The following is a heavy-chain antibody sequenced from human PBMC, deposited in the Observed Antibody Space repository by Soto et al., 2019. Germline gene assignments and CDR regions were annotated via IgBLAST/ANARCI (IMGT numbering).Heavy chain of an antibody. CDR2: INDDGSDT. Sequence: EVQLVESGGDLVQPGGSLRLSCAASGFTFSDYWMHWVRQAPGKGLVWVSLINDDGSDTTYADSVKGRFTISRDNANNKVYLQMNTLRVGDKDVYYCASDPTTGLDSWGQGPLFSVS. CDR3: ASDPTTGLDS. D-gene: IGHD4-17*01. CDR1: GFTFSDYW. V-gene: IGHV3-74*01. J-gene: IGHJ4*02.